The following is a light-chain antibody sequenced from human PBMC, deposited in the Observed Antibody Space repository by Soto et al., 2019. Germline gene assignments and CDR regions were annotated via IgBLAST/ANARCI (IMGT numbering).Light chain of an antibody. CDR2: LGD. CDR1: HSNSGSNY. V-gene: IGLV1-47*02. J-gene: IGLJ1*01. CDR3: AAWDDNLNAYV. Sequence: QPVLTQPPSASGTPGQRVTISCSGSHSNSGSNYVYWYQHLPGTAPKLLIYLGDQRASGVSDRFSGSKSGTSASLAINGLRSDDEADYYCAAWDDNLNAYVFGSGTKLTVL.